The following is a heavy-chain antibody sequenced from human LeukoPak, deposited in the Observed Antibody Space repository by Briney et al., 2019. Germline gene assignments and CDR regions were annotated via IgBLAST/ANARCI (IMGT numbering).Heavy chain of an antibody. D-gene: IGHD2-21*02. Sequence: SETLSLTCTVSGGSISSYYWSWIRQPPGKGLEWVGYIYYSGSTNYNPSLKSRVTISVDTSKNQFSLKLSSVTAADTAVYYCARLNACGGDCYWGVYAFDIWGQGTMVTVSS. CDR2: IYYSGST. V-gene: IGHV4-59*08. CDR3: ARLNACGGDCYWGVYAFDI. CDR1: GGSISSYY. J-gene: IGHJ3*02.